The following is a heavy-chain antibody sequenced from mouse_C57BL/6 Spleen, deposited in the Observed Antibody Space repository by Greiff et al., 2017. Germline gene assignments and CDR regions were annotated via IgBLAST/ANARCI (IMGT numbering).Heavy chain of an antibody. CDR1: GYTFTDYY. Sequence: VQLVESGPELVKPGASVKISCKASGYTFTDYYINWVKQRPGQGLEWIGWIYPGSGNTKYNEKFKGKATLTVDTSSSTAYMQLSSLTSEDSAVYFCARWDSPVTTVVGGYAMDYWGQGTSVTVSS. D-gene: IGHD1-1*01. J-gene: IGHJ4*01. CDR3: ARWDSPVTTVVGGYAMDY. V-gene: IGHV1-84*01. CDR2: IYPGSGNT.